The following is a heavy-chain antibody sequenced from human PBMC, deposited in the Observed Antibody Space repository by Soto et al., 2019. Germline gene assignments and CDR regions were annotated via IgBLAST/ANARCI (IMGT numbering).Heavy chain of an antibody. CDR3: ARDGAAARRVYYYYYGMDV. J-gene: IGHJ6*02. CDR1: GGSISIGDYY. Sequence: SETLSLTCTVSGGSISIGDYYWSWMRQPPGKGLEWIGYIYYSGSTYYNPSLKSRVTISVDASKNQFSLKLSSVTAADTAVYYCARDGAAARRVYYYYYGMDVWGQGTTVTVSS. D-gene: IGHD2-2*01. CDR2: IYYSGST. V-gene: IGHV4-30-4*01.